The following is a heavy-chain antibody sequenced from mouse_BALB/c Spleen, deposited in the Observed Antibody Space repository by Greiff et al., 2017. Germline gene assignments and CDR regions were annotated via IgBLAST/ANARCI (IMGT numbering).Heavy chain of an antibody. CDR3: AKHRYAMDY. CDR2: ISYDGSN. V-gene: IGHV3-6*02. D-gene: IGHD2-14*01. Sequence: EVKLMESGPGLVKPSQSLSLTCSVTGYSITSGYYWNWIRQFPGNKLEWMGYISYDGSNNYNPSLKNRISITRDTSKNQFFLKLNSVTTEDTATYYCAKHRYAMDYWGQGTSVTVSS. J-gene: IGHJ4*01. CDR1: GYSITSGYY.